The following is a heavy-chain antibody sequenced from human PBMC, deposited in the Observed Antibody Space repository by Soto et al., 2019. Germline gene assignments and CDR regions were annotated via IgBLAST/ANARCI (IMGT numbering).Heavy chain of an antibody. CDR2: IYHSGST. V-gene: IGHV4-31*03. J-gene: IGHJ6*02. Sequence: QVQLQESGPGLVKSSQTLSLTCTVSGGSISSGGNYWSWIRQHPGKGLDWIGYIYHSGSTYYNPSLKSRVTISVDTSKNQFSLKLNSVTAADTAVYYCARARMVRGVIYYYGMDVWGQGTTVTVSS. CDR1: GGSISSGGNY. CDR3: ARARMVRGVIYYYGMDV. D-gene: IGHD3-10*01.